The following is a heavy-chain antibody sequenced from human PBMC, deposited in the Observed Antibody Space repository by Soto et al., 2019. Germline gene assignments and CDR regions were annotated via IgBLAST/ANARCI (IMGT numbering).Heavy chain of an antibody. CDR2: ISGSSTTI. CDR3: VRESDGKDY. J-gene: IGHJ4*02. V-gene: IGHV3-48*01. Sequence: EVQLVESGGGFVQPGGSLRLSCAASGFTFSSYGMNWVRQAPGKGLEWLSYISGSSTTIHYADSVRGRFTISRDNAKNLMYLQMSSLRAEDTAVYYCVRESDGKDYWGQGTLVTVSS. CDR1: GFTFSSYG. D-gene: IGHD5-18*01.